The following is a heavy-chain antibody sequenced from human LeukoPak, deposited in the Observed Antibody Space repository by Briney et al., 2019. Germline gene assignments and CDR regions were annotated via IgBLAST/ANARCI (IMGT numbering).Heavy chain of an antibody. Sequence: PGGSLRLSCAASGFTFSSYSMNWVRQAPGKGLEWVSSISSSSSYIYYADSVKGRFTISRDNAKNSLYLQMNSLRAEDTAVYYCARDLSAVAGRGAFDIWGQGTMVTVSS. CDR3: ARDLSAVAGRGAFDI. CDR2: ISSSSSYI. D-gene: IGHD6-19*01. CDR1: GFTFSSYS. J-gene: IGHJ3*02. V-gene: IGHV3-21*01.